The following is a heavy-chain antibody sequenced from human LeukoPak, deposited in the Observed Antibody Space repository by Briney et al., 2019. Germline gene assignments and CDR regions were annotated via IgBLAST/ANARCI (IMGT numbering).Heavy chain of an antibody. CDR1: GGSISSYY. V-gene: IGHV4-59*01. CDR2: IYYSGST. CDR3: AREVVVITDDAFDI. D-gene: IGHD3-22*01. Sequence: SETLSLTCTVSGGSISSYYWSWIRQPPGKGLEWIGYIYYSGSTNYNPSLKSRVTISVDTSKNQFSLKLSFVTAADTAVYYCAREVVVITDDAFDIWGQGTMVTVSS. J-gene: IGHJ3*02.